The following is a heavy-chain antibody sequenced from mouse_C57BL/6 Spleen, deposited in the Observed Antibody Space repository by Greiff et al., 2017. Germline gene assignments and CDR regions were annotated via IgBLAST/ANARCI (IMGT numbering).Heavy chain of an antibody. CDR1: GYTFTSYW. J-gene: IGHJ2*01. V-gene: IGHV1-74*01. Sequence: QVQLQQPGAELVKPGASVKVSCKASGYTFTSYWMHWVKQRPGQGLEWIGRIHPSDSDTNYNQKFKGKATLTVDKSSSTAYMQLSSLTSEDSAVYCCAIERYYSDLDYWGQGTTLTVSS. D-gene: IGHD2-13*01. CDR2: IHPSDSDT. CDR3: AIERYYSDLDY.